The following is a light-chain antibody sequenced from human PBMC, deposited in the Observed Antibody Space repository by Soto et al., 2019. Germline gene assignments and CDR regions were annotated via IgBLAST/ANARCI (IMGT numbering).Light chain of an antibody. CDR1: QGIGFY. V-gene: IGKV1-9*01. J-gene: IGKJ3*01. CDR2: AAS. CDR3: QQVNSYPPLT. Sequence: SQLTQSPSSMSASVGDRVTISCRASQGIGFYLAWYQQKPGNAPKLLIYAASTLQSGVPSRFSGSGSGTNFTLTISSLQPEDFATYYCQQVNSYPPLTFGPRTKVDI.